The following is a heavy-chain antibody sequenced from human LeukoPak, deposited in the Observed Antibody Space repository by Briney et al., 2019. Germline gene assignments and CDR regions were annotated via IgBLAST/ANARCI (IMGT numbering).Heavy chain of an antibody. J-gene: IGHJ3*02. CDR1: GFTFSSYA. Sequence: GRSLRLSCAASGFTFSSYAMHWVRQAPGKGLEWGAVISYDGSNKYYADSVKGRFTISRDNSKNTLYLQMNSLRAEDTAVYYCAREISSYGIVDAFDIWGQGTMVTVSS. V-gene: IGHV3-30-3*01. CDR2: ISYDGSNK. CDR3: AREISSYGIVDAFDI. D-gene: IGHD5-18*01.